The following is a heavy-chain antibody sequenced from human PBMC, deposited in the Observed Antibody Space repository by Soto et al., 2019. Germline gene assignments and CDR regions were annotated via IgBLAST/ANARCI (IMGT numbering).Heavy chain of an antibody. J-gene: IGHJ5*02. D-gene: IGHD5-18*01. CDR1: GFTFSSYS. V-gene: IGHV3-48*01. CDR3: ARDECPFDDTGWFDP. Sequence: GGSLRLSCAASGFTFSSYSMNWVRQAPGKGLEWVSYISSSSSTIYYADSVKGRFTISRDNAKNSLYLQMNSLRAEVTAVYYFARDECPFDDTGWFDPWGQGTLVTVSS. CDR2: ISSSSSTI.